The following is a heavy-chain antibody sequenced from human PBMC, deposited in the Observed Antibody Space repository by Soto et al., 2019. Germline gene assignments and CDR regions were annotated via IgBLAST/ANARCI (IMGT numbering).Heavy chain of an antibody. D-gene: IGHD6-19*01. CDR3: ARTSSGWYNY. V-gene: IGHV3-48*01. Sequence: EVQLLESGGGLVQPGGSLRLSCAASGFTFSSYSMNWVRQAPGKGLEWVSYISSSSSTIYYADSVKGRFTISRDNAKNSLYLQMNSLRAEDTAVYYCARTSSGWYNYWGQGTLVTVSS. J-gene: IGHJ4*02. CDR1: GFTFSSYS. CDR2: ISSSSSTI.